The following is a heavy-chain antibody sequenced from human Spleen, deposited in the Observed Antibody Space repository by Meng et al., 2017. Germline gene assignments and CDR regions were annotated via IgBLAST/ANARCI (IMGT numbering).Heavy chain of an antibody. Sequence: GESLKISCAASGFTVSSNYMDWVRQAPGKGLEWVGRTRNKANSYTTEYAASVQGRFTISRDDSKKSMHLQMSSLKTEDTAVYYCARGPVWSSDALDIWGQGAMVTVSS. CDR2: TRNKANSYTT. CDR1: GFTVSSNY. V-gene: IGHV3-72*01. CDR3: ARGPVWSSDALDI. D-gene: IGHD3-10*01. J-gene: IGHJ3*02.